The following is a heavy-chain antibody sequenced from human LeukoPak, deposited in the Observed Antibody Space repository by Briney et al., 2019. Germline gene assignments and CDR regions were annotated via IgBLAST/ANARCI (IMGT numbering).Heavy chain of an antibody. CDR1: GGTFSSYA. D-gene: IGHD3-22*01. V-gene: IGHV1-2*02. CDR3: AGHHYYDSSGFDY. J-gene: IGHJ4*02. Sequence: ASVKVSCKASGGTFSSYAISWVRQAPGQGLEWMGWINPNSGGTNYAQKFQGRVTMTRDTSISTAYMELSRLRSDDTAVYYCAGHHYYDSSGFDYWGQGTLVTVSS. CDR2: INPNSGGT.